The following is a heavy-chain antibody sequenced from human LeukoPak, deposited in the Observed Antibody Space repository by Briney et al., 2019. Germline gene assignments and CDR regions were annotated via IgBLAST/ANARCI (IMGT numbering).Heavy chain of an antibody. CDR1: GFTYTTYW. V-gene: IGHV3-7*01. Sequence: PGGSLRLSCAASGFTYTTYWMSWVRQAPGKGLEWVANIKQDGSEKYYMDSVKGRFTLSRDNAKNSLYLQMNTLRAEDTAVYYCARNPGGGDCTSDIFDYWGQGTLVTVSS. CDR3: ARNPGGGDCTSDIFDY. J-gene: IGHJ4*02. CDR2: IKQDGSEK. D-gene: IGHD2-21*02.